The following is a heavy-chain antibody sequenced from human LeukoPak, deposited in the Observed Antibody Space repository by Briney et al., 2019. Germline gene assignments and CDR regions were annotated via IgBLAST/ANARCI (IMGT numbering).Heavy chain of an antibody. Sequence: PSETLSLICTVSGGSISRYYWSWIRQPPGKGLEWIGYIYYSGSTNYNPSLKSRVTISVDTSKNQFSLKLSSVTAADTAVYYCARDRFGEYGTQFDYWGQGTLVTVSS. CDR3: ARDRFGEYGTQFDY. V-gene: IGHV4-59*01. D-gene: IGHD4-17*01. J-gene: IGHJ4*02. CDR1: GGSISRYY. CDR2: IYYSGST.